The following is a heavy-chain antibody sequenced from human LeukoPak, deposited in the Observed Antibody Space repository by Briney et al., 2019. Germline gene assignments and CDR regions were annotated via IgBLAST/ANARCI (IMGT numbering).Heavy chain of an antibody. D-gene: IGHD2-2*01. CDR1: GGSFSGYY. Sequence: PSETLSLTCAVYGGSFSGYYWSWIRQPPGKGLEWIGEINHSGSTNYNPPLKSRVTISVDTSKNQFSLKLSSVTAADTAVYYCARQRVVVPAVPSLIADYWGQGTLVTVSS. CDR3: ARQRVVVPAVPSLIADY. CDR2: INHSGST. J-gene: IGHJ4*02. V-gene: IGHV4-34*01.